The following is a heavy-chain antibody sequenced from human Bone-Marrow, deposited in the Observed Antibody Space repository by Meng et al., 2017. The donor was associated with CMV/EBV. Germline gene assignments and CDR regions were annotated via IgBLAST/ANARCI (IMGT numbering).Heavy chain of an antibody. CDR1: GGSTSSSNW. J-gene: IGHJ6*02. CDR2: IYHSGST. CDR3: ASLTRASDYPYYYYGMDV. D-gene: IGHD4-17*01. V-gene: IGHV4-4*01. Sequence: GPLRLSCAVSGGSTSSSNWWSWVRQPPGKGLEWIGEIYHSGSTNYNPSHKSRITISVDKSKNQFSLKLSPVTAADSAVYLCASLTRASDYPYYYYGMDVWGQGTTVTVSS.